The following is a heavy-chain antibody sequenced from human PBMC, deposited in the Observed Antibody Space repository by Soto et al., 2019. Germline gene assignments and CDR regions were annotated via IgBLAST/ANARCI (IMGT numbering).Heavy chain of an antibody. CDR3: AREPRRIAVAGFDY. V-gene: IGHV3-33*01. D-gene: IGHD6-19*01. J-gene: IGHJ4*02. CDR1: GFMFDSYG. CDR2: ILYDGSEK. Sequence: QVQLVESGGGVVQPGRSLRLSCVASGFMFDSYGMHWVRQAPGKGLEWVAIILYDGSEKYHADSVKGRFTISRDNSKNTLYLQMNSLRAEDTALYYCAREPRRIAVAGFDYWGQGTLVTVSS.